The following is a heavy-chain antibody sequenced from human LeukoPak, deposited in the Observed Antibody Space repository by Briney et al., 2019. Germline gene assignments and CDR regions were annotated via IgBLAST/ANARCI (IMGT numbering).Heavy chain of an antibody. V-gene: IGHV3-9*01. J-gene: IGHJ4*02. D-gene: IGHD2-2*01. CDR2: ISWNSGSI. Sequence: GRSLRLSCAASGFTFDDYAMHWVRQAPGKGLEWVSGISWNSGSIGYADSVKGRFTISRDNAKNSLYLQMNSLRAEDTALYYCAKDARQFISTSPIDYWGQGTLVTVSS. CDR3: AKDARQFISTSPIDY. CDR1: GFTFDDYA.